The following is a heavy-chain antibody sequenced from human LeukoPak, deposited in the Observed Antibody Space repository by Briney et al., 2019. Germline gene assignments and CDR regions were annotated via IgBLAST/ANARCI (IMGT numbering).Heavy chain of an antibody. CDR1: GYTFTTYG. V-gene: IGHV1-18*01. D-gene: IGHD3-3*01. Sequence: ASVKVSCKASGYTFTTYGISWVRQAPGQGLEWMGWISAYNGNTNYAQKLQGRVTMTTHTSTSTAYMELRSLRSDDTAVYYCAREGDPITIFGVFLYWGQGTLVTVSS. CDR2: ISAYNGNT. J-gene: IGHJ4*02. CDR3: AREGDPITIFGVFLY.